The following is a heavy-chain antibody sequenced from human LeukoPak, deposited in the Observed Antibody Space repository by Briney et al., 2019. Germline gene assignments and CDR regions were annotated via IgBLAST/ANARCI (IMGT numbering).Heavy chain of an antibody. CDR2: MDFSGST. CDR3: ARCSGTGYGMYYFDY. D-gene: IGHD3-10*02. Sequence: SETLSLTCTVSGVSITSSTYFWSWIRQPAGKALEWIGRMDFSGSTNYNPSLRSRVTLSLDTSKNQFSLKLSSVTAADTAVYYCARCSGTGYGMYYFDYWGQGTLVTVSS. CDR1: GVSITSSTYF. V-gene: IGHV4-61*02. J-gene: IGHJ4*02.